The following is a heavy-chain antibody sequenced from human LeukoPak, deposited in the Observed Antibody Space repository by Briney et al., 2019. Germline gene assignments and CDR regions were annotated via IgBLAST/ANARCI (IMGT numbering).Heavy chain of an antibody. J-gene: IGHJ4*02. V-gene: IGHV3-15*01. Sequence: GGSLRLSCAAFGFTFTNAWMNWVRQAPGKGLEWVGRVKSKADGGATDYAAPVKGRFTISRDDSKSTLYLQMSSLKTEDTAVYYCTPTYYFDSSGYYSLYDFWGQGTLVTVSS. CDR3: TPTYYFDSSGYYSLYDF. D-gene: IGHD3-22*01. CDR1: GFTFTNAW. CDR2: VKSKADGGAT.